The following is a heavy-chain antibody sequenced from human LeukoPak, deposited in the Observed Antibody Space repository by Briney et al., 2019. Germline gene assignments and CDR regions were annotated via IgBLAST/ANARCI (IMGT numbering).Heavy chain of an antibody. J-gene: IGHJ4*02. V-gene: IGHV3-20*04. CDR2: INWNGGST. Sequence: RPGGSLRLSCAASGFTFDDYGMSWVRQAPGKGLEWVSGINWNGGSTGYADSVKGRFTISRDNAKNSLYLQMNSLRAEDTAVYYCARDWVDYDLYYFDYWGQGTLVTVSS. CDR3: ARDWVDYDLYYFDY. D-gene: IGHD3-22*01. CDR1: GFTFDDYG.